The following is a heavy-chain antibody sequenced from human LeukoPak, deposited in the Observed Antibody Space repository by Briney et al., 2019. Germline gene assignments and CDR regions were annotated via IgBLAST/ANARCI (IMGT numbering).Heavy chain of an antibody. J-gene: IGHJ4*02. CDR1: GFTFSSYG. Sequence: GRSLRLSCAASGFTFSSYGMHWVRQAPGKGLEWVAVISYDGSNKYYADSVKGRFTISRDNSKNTLYLQMNSLRAEDTAVYYCAKDHGDIRGVTRVFDYWGQGTLVTVSS. V-gene: IGHV3-30*18. D-gene: IGHD3-10*01. CDR3: AKDHGDIRGVTRVFDY. CDR2: ISYDGSNK.